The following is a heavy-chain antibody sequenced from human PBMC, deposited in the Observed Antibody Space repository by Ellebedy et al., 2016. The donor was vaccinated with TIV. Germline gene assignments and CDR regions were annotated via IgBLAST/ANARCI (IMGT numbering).Heavy chain of an antibody. CDR2: IWSDGSYK. CDR1: GFIFSNYG. Sequence: GESLKISXAASGFIFSNYGMHWVRQAPGKGLEWAAVIWSDGSYKYYVDSVKGRSTISRDNSNNTLYLQMTSLRAEDTAVYYCARDPTYFYASGFFGPWGQGTLVTVSS. D-gene: IGHD3-10*01. CDR3: ARDPTYFYASGFFGP. V-gene: IGHV3-33*01. J-gene: IGHJ5*02.